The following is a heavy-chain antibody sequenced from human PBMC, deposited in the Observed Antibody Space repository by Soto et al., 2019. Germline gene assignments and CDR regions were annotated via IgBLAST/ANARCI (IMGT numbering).Heavy chain of an antibody. CDR1: GFTFSSYA. CDR2: ISGSGGNA. J-gene: IGHJ6*02. Sequence: PGGALRLSCAASGFTFSSYAMSWVRQAPGKGLEWVSTISGSGGNAYYADSVKGRFSISRANSKNTLRLQMNSLSADDTAVYYCAKDGASGSYPPYYYFGMDVWGQGTTVTVSS. V-gene: IGHV3-23*01. CDR3: AKDGASGSYPPYYYFGMDV. D-gene: IGHD1-26*01.